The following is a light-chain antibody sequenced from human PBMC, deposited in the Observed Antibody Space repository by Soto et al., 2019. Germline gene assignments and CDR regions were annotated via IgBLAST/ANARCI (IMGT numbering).Light chain of an antibody. CDR3: QQRNNWPYT. Sequence: EIVLTQSPAILSLSPGETTTLSCRARQSVGNYLAWYQHKPGQAPRLLIYDASYRATGIPARLSGSGSGTDFTLTISNLEPEDFAVYYCQQRNNWPYTFGQGTKLEIK. J-gene: IGKJ2*01. V-gene: IGKV3-11*01. CDR1: QSVGNY. CDR2: DAS.